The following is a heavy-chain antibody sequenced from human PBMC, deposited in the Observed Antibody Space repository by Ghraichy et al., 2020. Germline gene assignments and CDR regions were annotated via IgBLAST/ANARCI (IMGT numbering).Heavy chain of an antibody. J-gene: IGHJ4*02. CDR3: ARGVSVAVVTPLGY. CDR1: GFTFSSYW. V-gene: IGHV3-74*01. Sequence: GALRLSCAASGFTFSSYWMHWVRQAPGEGLVWVSRINSDGSSTTYADSVKGRFTISRDNAKNTLYLEMNSLRAEDTAVYYCARGVSVAVVTPLGYWGQGTLVHISS. D-gene: IGHD2-21*02. CDR2: INSDGSST.